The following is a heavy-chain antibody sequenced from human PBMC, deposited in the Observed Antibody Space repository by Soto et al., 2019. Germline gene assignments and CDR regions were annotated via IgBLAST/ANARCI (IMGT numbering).Heavy chain of an antibody. CDR2: INHSRNT. CDR1: GKSLSGYY. V-gene: IGHV4-34*01. D-gene: IGHD1-26*01. CDR3: ARHHVRGRTIAGAAEF. J-gene: IGHJ4*02. Sequence: SETLSLTCAVYGKSLSGYYWSWIRRPPGKALEGIGEINHSRNTNYNPSLKSRVTISVATSKNQLLLNLSSVTAADTAMYYCARHHVRGRTIAGAAEFWGQGTLVTVSS.